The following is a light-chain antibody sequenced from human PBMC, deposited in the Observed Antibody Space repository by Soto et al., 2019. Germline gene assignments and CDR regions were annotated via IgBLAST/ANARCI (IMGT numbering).Light chain of an antibody. CDR3: QQYDSYSLT. CDR2: DVS. CDR1: QTISSW. J-gene: IGKJ4*01. Sequence: DIQMTQSPSTLSGSVGDRVTITCRASQTISSWWAWYQQKPGKAPKFLIYDVSTLESGVPSRFSGSGSGTEFTLTISSLQPEDFATYYCQQYDSYSLTFGGGTKVDIK. V-gene: IGKV1-5*01.